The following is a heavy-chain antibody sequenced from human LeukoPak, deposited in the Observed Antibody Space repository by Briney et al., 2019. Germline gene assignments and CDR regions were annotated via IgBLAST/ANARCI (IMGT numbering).Heavy chain of an antibody. CDR2: IKDDGSIK. V-gene: IGHV3-7*01. J-gene: IGHJ4*02. CDR1: GFTFSGYW. Sequence: GVSLRLSCEASGFTFSGYWMGWVRQAPGKGLEWVANIKDDGSIKYYADTVKGRLTISRDTAKSSVYLQVNSLRAEDTALYYCARIGYSSSSIDYWGQGTLVTVSS. CDR3: ARIGYSSSSIDY. D-gene: IGHD6-13*01.